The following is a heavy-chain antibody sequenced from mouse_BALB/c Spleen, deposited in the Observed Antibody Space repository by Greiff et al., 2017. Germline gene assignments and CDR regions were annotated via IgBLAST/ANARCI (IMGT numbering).Heavy chain of an antibody. V-gene: IGHV3-2*02. CDR1: GYSITSDYA. J-gene: IGHJ3*01. Sequence: EVKLEESGPGLVKPSQSLSLTCTVTGYSITSDYAWNWIRQFPGNKLEWMGYISYSGSTSYNPSLKSRISITRDTSKNQFFLQLNSVTTEDTATYYCARSYGYDEGFAYWGQGTLVTVSA. D-gene: IGHD2-2*01. CDR2: ISYSGST. CDR3: ARSYGYDEGFAY.